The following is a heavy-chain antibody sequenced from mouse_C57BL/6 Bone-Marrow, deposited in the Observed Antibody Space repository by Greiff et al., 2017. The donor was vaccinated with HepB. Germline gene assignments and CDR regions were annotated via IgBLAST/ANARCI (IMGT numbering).Heavy chain of an antibody. V-gene: IGHV3-6*01. Sequence: VQLKESGPGLVKPSQSLSLTCSVPGYSITSGYYWNWIRQFPGNKLEWMGYISYDGSNNYNPSLKNRISITRDTSKNQFFLKLNSVTTEDTATYYCASDSPYYSGSSCWYFDVWGTGTTVTVSS. CDR2: ISYDGSN. CDR3: ASDSPYYSGSSCWYFDV. D-gene: IGHD1-1*01. J-gene: IGHJ1*03. CDR1: GYSITSGYY.